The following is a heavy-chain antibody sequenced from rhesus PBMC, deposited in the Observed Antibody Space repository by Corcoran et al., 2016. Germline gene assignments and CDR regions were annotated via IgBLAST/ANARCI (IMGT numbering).Heavy chain of an antibody. CDR2: IYGSGSST. J-gene: IGHJ5-1*01. CDR1: GGSISSNY. V-gene: IGHV4S11*01. D-gene: IGHD2-15*01. CDR3: ARGYCSSTYCSSGRFDV. Sequence: QVQLQESGPGLVKPLETLSLTCAVSGGSISSNYWSWIRQPPGTGWGGIGYIYGSGSSTNYNPSLKSRVTLSVDTSKNQFSLKLSSVTAADTAVYYWARGYCSSTYCSSGRFDVWGAGVLVTVSS.